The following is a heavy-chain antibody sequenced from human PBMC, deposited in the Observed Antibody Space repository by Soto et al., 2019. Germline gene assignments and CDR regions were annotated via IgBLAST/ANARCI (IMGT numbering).Heavy chain of an antibody. D-gene: IGHD1-26*01. Sequence: PGGSLRLSCAASGFTFSSYGMHWVRQAPGKGLEWVAVISSDGSDCYYADSVKGRFTLSRDNSGNTLYLQMNSLRIEDTAVYYCVSRVPHGTYGAPYFQHWGQGTLVTVSS. CDR2: ISSDGSDC. CDR1: GFTFSSYG. CDR3: VSRVPHGTYGAPYFQH. V-gene: IGHV3-30*03. J-gene: IGHJ1*01.